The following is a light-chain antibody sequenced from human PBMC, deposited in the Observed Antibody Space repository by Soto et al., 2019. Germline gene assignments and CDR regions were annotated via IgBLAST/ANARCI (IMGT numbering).Light chain of an antibody. CDR3: QQSYTTANT. Sequence: DIQMAQSPSSLSASVGDRVTITCRASHDIRNDLGWYQKKPGKAPKLLIYGTSYLQSEVPSRFSGRGSGTDFTLTISSLQLEDFATYFCQQSYTTANTFGQGTRLEIK. V-gene: IGKV1-39*01. CDR1: HDIRND. J-gene: IGKJ2*01. CDR2: GTS.